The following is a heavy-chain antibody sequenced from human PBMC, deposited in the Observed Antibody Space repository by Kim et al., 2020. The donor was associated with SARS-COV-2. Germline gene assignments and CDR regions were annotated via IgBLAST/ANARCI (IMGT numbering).Heavy chain of an antibody. CDR2: ISSSGRTM. Sequence: GGSLRLSCAASGFNFSGYEMNWVRQAPGKGLEWVSYISSSGRTMYYADSVQGRFTISRDNAKNSLYLQMSSLRAEDTALYYCARRGAWCDPWGQGTLVTVSS. J-gene: IGHJ5*02. V-gene: IGHV3-48*03. CDR1: GFNFSGYE. CDR3: ARRGAWCDP.